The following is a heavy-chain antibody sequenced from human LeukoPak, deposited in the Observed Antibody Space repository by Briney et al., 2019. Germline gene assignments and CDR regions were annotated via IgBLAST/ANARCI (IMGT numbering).Heavy chain of an antibody. V-gene: IGHV4-4*02. CDR2: IYHSGST. Sequence: GSLRLSCAASGFTFSSYSMNWVRQAPGKGLEWIGEIYHSGSTNYNPSLKSRVTISVDKSKNQFSLKLSSVTAADTAVYYCASDLKGYGSGKTDYWGQGTLVTVSS. CDR3: ASDLKGYGSGKTDY. J-gene: IGHJ4*02. CDR1: GFTFSSYSM. D-gene: IGHD3-10*01.